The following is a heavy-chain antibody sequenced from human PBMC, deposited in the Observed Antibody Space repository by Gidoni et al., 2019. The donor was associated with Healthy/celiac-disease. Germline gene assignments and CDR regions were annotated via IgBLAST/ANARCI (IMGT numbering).Heavy chain of an antibody. CDR1: GGSISSGGYN. V-gene: IGHV4-30-2*01. D-gene: IGHD6-13*01. Sequence: QLQLQESGSGLVKPSQTLSLTCAVSGGSISSGGYNWSWIRQPPGKGLEWIGYIYHSGSTYYNPSLKSRVTISVDRSKNQFSLKLSSVTAADTAVYYCARGIPNAGHMDVWGKGTTVTVSS. CDR3: ARGIPNAGHMDV. CDR2: IYHSGST. J-gene: IGHJ6*03.